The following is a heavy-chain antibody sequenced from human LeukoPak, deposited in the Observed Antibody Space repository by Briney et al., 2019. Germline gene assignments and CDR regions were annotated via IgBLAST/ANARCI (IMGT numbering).Heavy chain of an antibody. V-gene: IGHV3-30-3*01. CDR2: ISYDGSNK. J-gene: IGHJ6*02. D-gene: IGHD2-2*01. CDR1: GFTFSSYA. Sequence: QAGGSLRLSCAASGFTFSSYAMHWVRQAPGKGLEWVAVISYDGSNKYYADSVKGRFTISRDNSKNTLYLQMNSLRAEDTAVYYCAREECSSTSCFVPRENNYYYYGMDVWGQGTTVTVSS. CDR3: AREECSSTSCFVPRENNYYYYGMDV.